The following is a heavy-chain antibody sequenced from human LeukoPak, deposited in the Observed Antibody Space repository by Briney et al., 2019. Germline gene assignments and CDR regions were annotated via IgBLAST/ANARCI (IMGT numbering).Heavy chain of an antibody. CDR3: ARDFSSSSSVYYYYYMDV. J-gene: IGHJ6*03. Sequence: SETLSLTCTVSGGSISSSSYYWGWIRQPPGKGLEWIGSIYYSGSTYYDPPLKSRVTISLDTSKNQFSLKLSSVTAADTAIYYCARDFSSSSSVYYYYYMDVWGKGTTVTVSS. D-gene: IGHD6-6*01. V-gene: IGHV4-39*07. CDR2: IYYSGST. CDR1: GGSISSSSYY.